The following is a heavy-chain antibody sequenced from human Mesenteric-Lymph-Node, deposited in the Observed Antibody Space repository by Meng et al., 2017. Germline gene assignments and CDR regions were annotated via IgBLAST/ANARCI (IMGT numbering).Heavy chain of an antibody. J-gene: IGHJ3*02. CDR2: IDWDDDK. V-gene: IGHV2-70*01. CDR3: ARIRTGGGSYPFDI. CDR1: GFALSTSGIC. Sequence: SGPTLVKPTQTLTLTGTFSGFALSTSGICVSWIRQPPGKALEWLALIDWDDDKYYSTSLKTRLTISKDTSKNQVVLTMTNMDPVDTATYYCARIRTGGGSYPFDIWGQGTMVTVSS. D-gene: IGHD1-26*01.